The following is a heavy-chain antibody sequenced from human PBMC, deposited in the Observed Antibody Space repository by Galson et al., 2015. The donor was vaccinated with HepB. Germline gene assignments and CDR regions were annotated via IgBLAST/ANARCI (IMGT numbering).Heavy chain of an antibody. CDR1: GSTLTELP. Sequence: SVKVSCKVSGSTLTELPMHWVRQAPGRGPEWMGGFDPAEGETIYAQKFQGRVTMTEDTSTDTAYMELSSLKSEDTAVYFCATDADNYGDSAGYFDYWGQGTLVTVSS. J-gene: IGHJ4*02. CDR3: ATDADNYGDSAGYFDY. CDR2: FDPAEGET. D-gene: IGHD4-17*01. V-gene: IGHV1-24*01.